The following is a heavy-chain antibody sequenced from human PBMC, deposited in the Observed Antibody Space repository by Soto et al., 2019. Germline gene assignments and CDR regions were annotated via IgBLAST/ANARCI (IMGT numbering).Heavy chain of an antibody. CDR2: ISWNSGSI. J-gene: IGHJ4*02. CDR1: GFTFDDYA. V-gene: IGHV3-9*01. D-gene: IGHD6-19*01. Sequence: PGGSLRLSCAASGFTFDDYAMHWVRQAPGKGLEWVSGISWNSGSIGYADSVKGRFTISRDNAKNSLYLQMNSLRAEDTALYYCAKVGRWGHSGSYYFDYWGQGTLVTVS. CDR3: AKVGRWGHSGSYYFDY.